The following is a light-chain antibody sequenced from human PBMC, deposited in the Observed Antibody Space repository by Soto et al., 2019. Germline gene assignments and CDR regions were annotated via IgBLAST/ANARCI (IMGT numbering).Light chain of an antibody. Sequence: EIVMTQSPATLSLSPGERAALSCRASQSINSELAWYQQKPGRPPRLLIYGTSTSATGVPARFTGSESGSEFTLPISGLQPEDFAVYYCQQGHNWPLTFGQGTRLEI. V-gene: IGKV3-15*01. CDR1: QSINSE. J-gene: IGKJ2*01. CDR3: QQGHNWPLT. CDR2: GTS.